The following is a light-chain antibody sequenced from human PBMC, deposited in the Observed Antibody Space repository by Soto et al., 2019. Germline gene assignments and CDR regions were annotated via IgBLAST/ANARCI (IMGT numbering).Light chain of an antibody. J-gene: IGKJ5*01. CDR1: QSFRGL. V-gene: IGKV3-11*01. Sequence: ETVLTQSQATLSLSPGERATVSCRASQSFRGLLAWYQQKPGQAPRLLIYEAYNRATGIPPRFSGSGSGTDFTLTISSLEPEDSAVYYCQQRHMWPITFGQGTRLEIK. CDR3: QQRHMWPIT. CDR2: EAY.